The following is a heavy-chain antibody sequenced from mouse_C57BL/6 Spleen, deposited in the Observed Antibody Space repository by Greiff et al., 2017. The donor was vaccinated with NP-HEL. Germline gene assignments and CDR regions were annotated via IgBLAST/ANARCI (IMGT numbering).Heavy chain of an antibody. D-gene: IGHD3-2*02. J-gene: IGHJ3*01. V-gene: IGHV1-42*01. CDR1: GYSFTGYY. Sequence: EVQLQQSGPELVKPGASVKISCKASGYSFTGYYMNWVKQSPEKSLEWIGEINPSTGGTTYNQKFKAKATLTVDKSSSTAYMQLKSLTSEDSAVYYCAETAQATSFAYWGQGTLVTVSA. CDR3: AETAQATSFAY. CDR2: INPSTGGT.